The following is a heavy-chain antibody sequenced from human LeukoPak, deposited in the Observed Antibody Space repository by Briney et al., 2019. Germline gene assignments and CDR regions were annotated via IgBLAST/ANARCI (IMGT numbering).Heavy chain of an antibody. V-gene: IGHV1-69*05. Sequence: SVKVSCKASGGTFSSYAISWVRHAPGQGLEWMGRIIPIFGTANYAQKFEGSVTITTDESTSTAYMELSSLRSEDTAVYYCASEGWTAYYYYYYMDVWGKGTTVTVSS. CDR2: IIPIFGTA. CDR3: ASEGWTAYYYYYYMDV. J-gene: IGHJ6*03. CDR1: GGTFSSYA. D-gene: IGHD3/OR15-3a*01.